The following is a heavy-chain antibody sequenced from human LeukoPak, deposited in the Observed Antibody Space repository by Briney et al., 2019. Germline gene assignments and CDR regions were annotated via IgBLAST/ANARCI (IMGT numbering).Heavy chain of an antibody. J-gene: IGHJ4*02. D-gene: IGHD5-24*01. CDR1: GFTFSSYS. CDR2: ISDDGNE. Sequence: GGSLRLSCAASGFTFSSYSMTWVRQAPGKGLEWVAVISDDGNEYYVDSVKGRFSISRDNSKNTLYLQMNSLRPEDTAVYYCAKGRRDGYYFDFWGQGTLVTVSS. V-gene: IGHV3-30*18. CDR3: AKGRRDGYYFDF.